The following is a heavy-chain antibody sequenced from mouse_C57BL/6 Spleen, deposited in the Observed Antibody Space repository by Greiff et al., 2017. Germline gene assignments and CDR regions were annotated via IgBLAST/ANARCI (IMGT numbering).Heavy chain of an antibody. V-gene: IGHV1-64*01. J-gene: IGHJ1*03. CDR2: IHPNSGST. CDR1: GYTFTSYW. Sequence: QVQLQQPGAELVKPGASVKLSCKASGYTFTSYWMHWVKQRPGQGLEWIGMIHPNSGSTNYNEKFKSKATLTVDKSSSTAYMQLSSLTSEDSAVYYCAREGCYYDYDGYFDVWGTGTTVTVSS. D-gene: IGHD2-4*01. CDR3: AREGCYYDYDGYFDV.